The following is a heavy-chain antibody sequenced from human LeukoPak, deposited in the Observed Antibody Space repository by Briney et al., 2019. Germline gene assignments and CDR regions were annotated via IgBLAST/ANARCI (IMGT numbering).Heavy chain of an antibody. Sequence: GGSLRLSCAASGFTFSTYSMNWVRQAPGKGPEWVSSISSGSSYIYYADSVKGRFTISRDNAKNSLYLQMNSLRAEDTAVYYCARDLYCSGGSCAGYFDYWGQGTLVTVSS. CDR2: ISSGSSYI. V-gene: IGHV3-21*01. J-gene: IGHJ4*02. CDR1: GFTFSTYS. D-gene: IGHD2-15*01. CDR3: ARDLYCSGGSCAGYFDY.